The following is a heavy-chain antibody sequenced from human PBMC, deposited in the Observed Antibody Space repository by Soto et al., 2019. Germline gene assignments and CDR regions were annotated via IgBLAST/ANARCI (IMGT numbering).Heavy chain of an antibody. D-gene: IGHD2-15*01. CDR2: INAGNGNT. J-gene: IGHJ4*02. V-gene: IGHV1-3*05. CDR3: ARRRGGGVVAATFDY. Sequence: QVQLVQSGAEEKKPGASVKVSCKASGYTFTSYAMHWVRQAPGQRLEWMGWINAGNGNTKYSQKFQGRVTITRDTSTCTAYLELSGLRFEFTAVYYCARRRGGGVVAATFDYTVQGTMVTVSS. CDR1: GYTFTSYA.